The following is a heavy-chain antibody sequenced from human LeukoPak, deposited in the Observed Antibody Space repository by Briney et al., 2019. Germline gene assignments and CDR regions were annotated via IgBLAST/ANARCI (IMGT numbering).Heavy chain of an antibody. CDR2: ISARGDNT. J-gene: IGHJ4*02. D-gene: IGHD3-10*01. CDR3: AKAYHYGAGSSFDY. CDR1: GFTFTNYA. V-gene: IGHV3-23*01. Sequence: GGSLRLSCAASGFTFTNYAMSWVRQAPGKGLEWVSAISARGDNTYYADSVKCRFSISRDNSQNTQYLQMNSLRAEETAIYYCAKAYHYGAGSSFDYWGQGILVTVSS.